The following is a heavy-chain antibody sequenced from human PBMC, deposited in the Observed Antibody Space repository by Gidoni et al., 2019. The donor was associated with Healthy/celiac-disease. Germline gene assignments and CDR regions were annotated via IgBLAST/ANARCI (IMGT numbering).Heavy chain of an antibody. D-gene: IGHD4-17*01. CDR3: ARLVPDYGDYGDAFDI. CDR1: GGSISSSSYY. V-gene: IGHV4-39*01. Sequence: QLQLQESGPGLVKPSETLSLTCTVSGGSISSSSYYWGWIRQPPGKGLEWIGSIYYSGSTYYNPSLKSRVTISVDTSKNQFSLKLSSVTAADTAVYYCARLVPDYGDYGDAFDIWGQGTMVTVSS. CDR2: IYYSGST. J-gene: IGHJ3*02.